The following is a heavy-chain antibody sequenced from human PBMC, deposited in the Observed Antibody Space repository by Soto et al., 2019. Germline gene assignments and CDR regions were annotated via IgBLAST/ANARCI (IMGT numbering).Heavy chain of an antibody. CDR3: ARHHGTTPSELWFQP. Sequence: QVHLVQSGGEVKTPGASVKVSCQASGYTFFTYDISWVRQAPGQGLEWMGWISTNSGDTKYAQKGHGTATMTTGTSTATSYLELRSMRSDDTADYYRARHHGTTPSELWFQPCGQATGVTVSS. D-gene: IGHD1-26*01. CDR1: GYTFFTYD. V-gene: IGHV1-18*01. J-gene: IGHJ5*02. CDR2: ISTNSGDT.